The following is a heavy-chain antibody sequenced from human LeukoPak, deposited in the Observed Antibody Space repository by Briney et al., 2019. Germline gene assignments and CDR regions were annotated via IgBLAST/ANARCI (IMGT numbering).Heavy chain of an antibody. J-gene: IGHJ3*02. CDR1: GSTFSSYA. CDR3: ARGVVVGAFDI. D-gene: IGHD3-3*01. Sequence: GASVKVSSKASGSTFSSYAISWVRQAPGQGLEWIEGIIPTFVTANYPQEFQGRATITTDESTSTAYMELSSLRSEDTAVYYCARGVVVGAFDIWGQGTMVTLSS. V-gene: IGHV1-69*05. CDR2: IIPTFVTA.